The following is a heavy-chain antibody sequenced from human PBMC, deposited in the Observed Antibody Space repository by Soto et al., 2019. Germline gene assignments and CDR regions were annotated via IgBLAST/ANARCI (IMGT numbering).Heavy chain of an antibody. Sequence: PSETLSLTCTVSGGSITSSYWSWIRLPPGEGLGWIAYIYDTGISGYTPSTSYNPSLKSRVTMSVDTSKSQFSLKLTSVTAADTAVYYCARGEDAFFYYGLDVWGQGITVTVS. CDR3: ARGEDAFFYYGLDV. CDR1: GGSITSSY. V-gene: IGHV4-59*01. J-gene: IGHJ6*02. CDR2: IYDTGISGYTPST.